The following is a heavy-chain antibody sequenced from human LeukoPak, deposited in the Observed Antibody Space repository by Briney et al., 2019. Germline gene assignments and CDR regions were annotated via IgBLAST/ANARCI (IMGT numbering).Heavy chain of an antibody. Sequence: PSETLSLTCTVSGGSVSSGSYYWSWIRQPPGKGLEWIGYIYYSGSTNYNPSLKSRATISVDTSKNQFSLKLTSVTAADTAVYYCARDNYGAPIDYWGQGTLVTVSS. J-gene: IGHJ4*02. V-gene: IGHV4-61*01. D-gene: IGHD4-17*01. CDR2: IYYSGST. CDR3: ARDNYGAPIDY. CDR1: GGSVSSGSYY.